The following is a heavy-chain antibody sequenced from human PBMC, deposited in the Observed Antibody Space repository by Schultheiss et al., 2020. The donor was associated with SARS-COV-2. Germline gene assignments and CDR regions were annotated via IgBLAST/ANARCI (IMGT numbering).Heavy chain of an antibody. V-gene: IGHV1-2*06. CDR2: INPNSGGT. Sequence: ASVKVSCKASGYTFTGYYMHWVRQAPGQGLEWMGRINPNSGGTNYAPKFQGRVTMTRDTSISTAYMDLSRLRSDDTAVYSCARDVGYCNSTSCAIFDYYWGQGTLVTVSS. CDR1: GYTFTGYY. CDR3: ARDVGYCNSTSCAIFDYY. D-gene: IGHD2-2*01. J-gene: IGHJ4*02.